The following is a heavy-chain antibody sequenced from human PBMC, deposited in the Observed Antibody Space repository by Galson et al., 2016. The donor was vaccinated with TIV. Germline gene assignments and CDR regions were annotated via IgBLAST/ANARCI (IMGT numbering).Heavy chain of an antibody. Sequence: SVKVSCKASGYTFSNFGISWVRQAPGQGPEWMGWISAYTGNTYYIEEFQGRVTMTTDTSASTAHMELRNLRSDDTAVYYCARVLSGRVTRYHFIDYWGQGTLVTVSS. CDR1: GYTFSNFG. J-gene: IGHJ4*02. D-gene: IGHD2/OR15-2a*01. CDR2: ISAYTGNT. V-gene: IGHV1-18*01. CDR3: ARVLSGRVTRYHFIDY.